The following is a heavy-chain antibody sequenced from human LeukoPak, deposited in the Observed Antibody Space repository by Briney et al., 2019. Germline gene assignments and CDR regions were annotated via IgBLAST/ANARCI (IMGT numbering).Heavy chain of an antibody. Sequence: PGGSLRLSCAASGFTFSSYGMHWVRQAPGKGLEWVAVISYDGSNKYYADSVKGRFTISRDNSKNTLYLQMNSLRAEDTAVYYCAKDFLRYCSGGSCYLIDYWGQGTLVTVSS. D-gene: IGHD2-15*01. CDR3: AKDFLRYCSGGSCYLIDY. CDR1: GFTFSSYG. J-gene: IGHJ4*02. V-gene: IGHV3-30*18. CDR2: ISYDGSNK.